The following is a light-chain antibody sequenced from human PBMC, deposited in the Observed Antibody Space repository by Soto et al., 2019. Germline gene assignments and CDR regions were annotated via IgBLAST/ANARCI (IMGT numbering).Light chain of an antibody. CDR2: GAS. CDR3: QQYNNWPPMYT. V-gene: IGKV3-15*01. J-gene: IGKJ2*01. CDR1: QSVSSN. Sequence: EIVMTQSPATLSVSPGERATLSCRASQSVSSNLAWYQQKLGQAPRLLIYGASTRATGIPARFSGSGSGTEFTLTISSLQSEDFAVYYCQQYNNWPPMYTFRQGTKLEI.